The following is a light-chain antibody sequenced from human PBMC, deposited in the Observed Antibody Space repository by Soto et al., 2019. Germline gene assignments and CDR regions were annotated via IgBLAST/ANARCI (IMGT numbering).Light chain of an antibody. CDR1: SSDVGGYNY. V-gene: IGLV2-14*01. J-gene: IGLJ1*01. Sequence: QSVLTQPASVSGSPGQSITISCTGTSSDVGGYNYVSWYQQHPGKAPKLMIYEVSNRPSGVSNRFSGSKSGNTASLTISGLQAEDEADYYCSSYTSSRDVFGTGTKATVL. CDR2: EVS. CDR3: SSYTSSRDV.